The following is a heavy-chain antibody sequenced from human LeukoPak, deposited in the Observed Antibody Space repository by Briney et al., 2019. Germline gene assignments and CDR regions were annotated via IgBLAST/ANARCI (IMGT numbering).Heavy chain of an antibody. CDR2: IIPIFGTA. Sequence: SVKVSCKASGGTFSSYAISWVRQAPGQGLEWMGGIIPIFGTANYAQKFQGRVTITADESTSTAYMELSSLRSEDTAVYYCASQGVAARNRGGFDYWGQGTLVTVSS. CDR3: ASQGVAARNRGGFDY. CDR1: GGTFSSYA. V-gene: IGHV1-69*01. J-gene: IGHJ4*02. D-gene: IGHD6-6*01.